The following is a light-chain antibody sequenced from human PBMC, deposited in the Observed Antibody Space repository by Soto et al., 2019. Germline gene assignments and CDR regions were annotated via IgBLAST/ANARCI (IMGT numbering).Light chain of an antibody. CDR3: QHYNNYPNS. CDR1: QSVGSW. Sequence: DIRMTQSPSTLSASVGDRVTITCRASQSVGSWLAWYQQKPGKAPKLLIYKATNLRSGVPSRFSGSGSGTESILTISTLHPDDFATYYCQHYNNYPNSFGQGTKLEIK. V-gene: IGKV1-5*03. CDR2: KAT. J-gene: IGKJ2*01.